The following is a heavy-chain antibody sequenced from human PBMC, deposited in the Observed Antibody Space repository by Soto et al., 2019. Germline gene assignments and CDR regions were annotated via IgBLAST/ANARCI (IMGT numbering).Heavy chain of an antibody. CDR1: GFAVSSYW. CDR3: ARGNTGYGKFDS. CDR2: ISPAGSST. Sequence: PGGSLRLSCAASGFAVSSYWMHWVRQAPGKGLVWVSRISPAGSSTYYADSVRGRLTISKDTAKNTLYLQINSLGAEDTAVYYCARGNTGYGKFDSWGQGTLVTVSS. V-gene: IGHV3-74*01. D-gene: IGHD5-12*01. J-gene: IGHJ4*02.